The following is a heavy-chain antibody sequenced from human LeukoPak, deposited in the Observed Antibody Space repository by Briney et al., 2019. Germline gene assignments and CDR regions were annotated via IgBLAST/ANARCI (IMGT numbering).Heavy chain of an antibody. CDR3: ARVTAVDTAMAYFDY. D-gene: IGHD5-18*01. CDR2: INPSGGST. CDR1: GYTFTSYY. J-gene: IGHJ4*02. Sequence: VASVNVSCKASGYTFTSYYMHWVRQAPGQGLEWMGIINPSGGSTSYAQKFQGRVTMTRDTSTSTVYMELSSLRSEDTAVYYCARVTAVDTAMAYFDYWGQGTLVTASS. V-gene: IGHV1-46*01.